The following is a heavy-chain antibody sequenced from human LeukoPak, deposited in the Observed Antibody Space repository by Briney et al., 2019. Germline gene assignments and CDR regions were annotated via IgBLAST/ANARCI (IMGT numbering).Heavy chain of an antibody. CDR1: GYTFTGYY. CDR2: INPNSGGT. Sequence: ASVKVSCKASGYTFTGYYMHWVRQAPGQGLEWMGWINPNSGGTNYAQKFQGRVTMTRDTSISTAYMELSRLRSDDTAVYYCARGVTMVRGVMNPLTYWGQGTLVTVSS. D-gene: IGHD3-10*01. CDR3: ARGVTMVRGVMNPLTY. V-gene: IGHV1-2*02. J-gene: IGHJ4*02.